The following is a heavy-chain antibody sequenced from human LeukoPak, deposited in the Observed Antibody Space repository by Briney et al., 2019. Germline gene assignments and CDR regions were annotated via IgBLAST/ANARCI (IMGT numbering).Heavy chain of an antibody. CDR3: ARDGPGVYKLVQY. D-gene: IGHD5/OR15-5a*01. CDR1: GYTFTGYY. CDR2: INHNSGGI. J-gene: IGHJ4*02. Sequence: GASVTVSCKASGYTFTGYYMHWVRQAPGQGLEWMGWINHNSGGINYAQKFQGRATMTRDTSISAVYMEPSRLRSDDTAVYFCARDGPGVYKLVQYWGQGNLFTASS. V-gene: IGHV1-2*02.